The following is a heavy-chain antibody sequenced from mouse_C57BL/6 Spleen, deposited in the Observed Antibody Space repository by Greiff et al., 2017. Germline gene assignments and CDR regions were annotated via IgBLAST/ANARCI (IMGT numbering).Heavy chain of an antibody. Sequence: QVKLQQSGAELAKPGASVKLSCKASGYTFTSYGMHWVQQRPGQGLEWIGYINPSSGYTKYNQKFKDKATLTADKSYSTAYMQLSSLTYEDSAVYYCARSGYGNYEDYYAMDYWGQGTSVTVSS. CDR3: ARSGYGNYEDYYAMDY. D-gene: IGHD2-1*01. CDR2: INPSSGYT. J-gene: IGHJ4*01. CDR1: GYTFTSYG. V-gene: IGHV1-7*01.